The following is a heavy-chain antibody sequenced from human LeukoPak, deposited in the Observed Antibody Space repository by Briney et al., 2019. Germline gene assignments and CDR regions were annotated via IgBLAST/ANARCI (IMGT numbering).Heavy chain of an antibody. CDR2: FDPEDGET. CDR1: GYILTELS. V-gene: IGHV1-24*01. D-gene: IGHD4-11*01. J-gene: IGHJ4*02. Sequence: ASVKVSYKVSGYILTELSMHWVRQAPGKGLEWMGGFDPEDGETIYAQKFQGRVTMTEDTSTDTAYMELSSLRSEDTAVYYCATKVDYSNYYGLDYWGQGTLVTVSS. CDR3: ATKVDYSNYYGLDY.